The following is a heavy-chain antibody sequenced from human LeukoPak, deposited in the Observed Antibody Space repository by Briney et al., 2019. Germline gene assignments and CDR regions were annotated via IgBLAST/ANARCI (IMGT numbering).Heavy chain of an antibody. CDR1: GGSISSYY. CDR2: IYYSGST. J-gene: IGHJ3*02. D-gene: IGHD3-22*01. CDR3: ARDGHYYDSSGCYPRAFDI. V-gene: IGHV4-59*12. Sequence: SETLSLTCTVSGGSISSYYWSWIRQPPGKGLEWIGYIYYSGSTYYNPSLKSRVTISVDTSKNQFSLKLSSVTAADTAVYYCARDGHYYDSSGCYPRAFDIWGQGTMVTASS.